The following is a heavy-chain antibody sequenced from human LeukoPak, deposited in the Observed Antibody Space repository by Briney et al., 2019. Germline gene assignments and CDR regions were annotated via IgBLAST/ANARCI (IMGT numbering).Heavy chain of an antibody. Sequence: PGGSLRPSCAASGFTFSTYSMTWVRHAPGEGLEWVSSISGRSEYTNYANSREGRFTLPRDNAKNSLYLQMNRLRAEDTGVYYRARGLISSWGTFD. CDR3: ARGLISSWGTFD. D-gene: IGHD6-13*01. V-gene: IGHV3-21*06. CDR2: ISGRSEYT. J-gene: IGHJ4*01. CDR1: GFTFSTYS.